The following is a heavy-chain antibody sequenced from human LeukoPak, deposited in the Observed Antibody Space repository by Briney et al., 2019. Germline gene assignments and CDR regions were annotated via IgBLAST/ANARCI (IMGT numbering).Heavy chain of an antibody. V-gene: IGHV4-39*07. Sequence: PSETLSLTCIVSGGSISSSDYYWGWIRQSPGKGLEWIGSIFYRGSTYYNPSLKSRVTISVDTSKNQFSLKLSSVTAADTAVYYCARRSIGPGWFDPWGQGTLVTVSS. CDR2: IFYRGST. J-gene: IGHJ5*02. CDR1: GGSISSSDYY. CDR3: ARRSIGPGWFDP.